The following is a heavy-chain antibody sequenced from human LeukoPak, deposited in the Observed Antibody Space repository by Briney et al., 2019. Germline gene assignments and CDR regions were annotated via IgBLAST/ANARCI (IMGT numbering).Heavy chain of an antibody. CDR2: ISGSGGST. CDR3: AKDPSVYDILTGPFDY. CDR1: GFTFSSYA. J-gene: IGHJ4*02. D-gene: IGHD3-9*01. V-gene: IGHV3-23*01. Sequence: GGSLRLSCAASGFTFSSYAMSWVRQAPGKGLEWVSAISGSGGSTYYADSVKGRFTISRDNSKNTLYLQMNSLRAEDTAVYYCAKDPSVYDILTGPFDYWGQGTLVTVSS.